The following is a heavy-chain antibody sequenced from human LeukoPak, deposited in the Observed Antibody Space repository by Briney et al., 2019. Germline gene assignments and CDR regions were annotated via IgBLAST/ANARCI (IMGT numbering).Heavy chain of an antibody. J-gene: IGHJ5*02. CDR3: ARPRVTGTGADGFDP. V-gene: IGHV3-7*03. CDR1: GSTFSNYY. CDR2: IKEDESER. D-gene: IGHD6-19*01. Sequence: PGGSLRLSCAASGSTFSNYYMSWVRQAPGKGLEWVANIKEDESERYYVDSVKGRFTISRDNAKNSLYLQMNSLRAEDTAVYYCARPRVTGTGADGFDPWGQGTLVTVSS.